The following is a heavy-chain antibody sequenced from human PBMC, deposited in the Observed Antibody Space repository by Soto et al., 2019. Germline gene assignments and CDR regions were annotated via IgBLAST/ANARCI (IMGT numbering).Heavy chain of an antibody. J-gene: IGHJ6*02. CDR1: GYSFPKYY. D-gene: IGHD3-3*01. CDR3: ARLCFNYDFLSGYYNVHHYYGIDV. CDR2: IYPGDSDT. Sequence: GESLKISCKGSGYSFPKYYIGWVRQMPGKGLEWMGIIYPGDSDTSYSPSFQGQVTISADKSISTAYLQWSSLKASDTATYYCARLCFNYDFLSGYYNVHHYYGIDVWGQGTTVTSP. V-gene: IGHV5-51*01.